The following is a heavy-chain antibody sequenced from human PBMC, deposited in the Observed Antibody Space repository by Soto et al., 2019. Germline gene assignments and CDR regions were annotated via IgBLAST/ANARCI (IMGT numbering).Heavy chain of an antibody. CDR3: AKDSSVTAAGSGGWFDP. Sequence: QVQLVESGGGVVQPGRSLRLSCAASGFDFNTYGLHWVRQAPGKGLAWVAAISFDGGNQYYADSVKGRFTISRDKSNSTLYLQMNSLGAEDTATYFCAKDSSVTAAGSGGWFDPWGPGTLVIVSS. CDR1: GFDFNTYG. CDR2: ISFDGGNQ. J-gene: IGHJ5*02. D-gene: IGHD6-13*01. V-gene: IGHV3-30*18.